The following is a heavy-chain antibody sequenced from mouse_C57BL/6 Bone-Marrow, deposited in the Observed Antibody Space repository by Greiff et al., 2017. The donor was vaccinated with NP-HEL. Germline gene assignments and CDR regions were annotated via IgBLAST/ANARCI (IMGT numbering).Heavy chain of an antibody. D-gene: IGHD1-1*01. CDR2: LWSGGST. CDR1: GFSLTSYG. CDR3: AREATVVGIDY. V-gene: IGHV2-2*01. Sequence: QVQLKQSGPGLVQPSQSLSITCTVSGFSLTSYGVHWVRQSPGKGLEWLGVLWSGGSTDYNAAFISRLSISKDNSKSQVFFKMNSLQADDTAIYYCAREATVVGIDYWGQGTTLTVSS. J-gene: IGHJ2*01.